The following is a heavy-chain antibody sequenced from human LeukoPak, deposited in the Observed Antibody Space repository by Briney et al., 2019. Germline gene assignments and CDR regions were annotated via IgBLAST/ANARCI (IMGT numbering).Heavy chain of an antibody. Sequence: ASVKVSCKASGYTFTSYYMHWVRQAPGQGLEWMGIINPSGGSTSYAQKFQGRVTMTRDTSTSTVYMELSSLRSEDTAVYYCARRGAHYYDSSGYLDYWGQGTLVTVSS. D-gene: IGHD3-22*01. CDR3: ARRGAHYYDSSGYLDY. CDR2: INPSGGST. J-gene: IGHJ4*02. V-gene: IGHV1-46*01. CDR1: GYTFTSYY.